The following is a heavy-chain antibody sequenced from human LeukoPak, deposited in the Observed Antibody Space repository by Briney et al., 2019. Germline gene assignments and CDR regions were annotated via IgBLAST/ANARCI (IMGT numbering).Heavy chain of an antibody. J-gene: IGHJ3*02. CDR1: GYTFTGYY. D-gene: IGHD3-22*01. CDR2: INPNSGGT. V-gene: IGHV1-2*02. CDR3: ARVSRSMIVVVTGDDAFDI. Sequence: AASVKVSCKASGYTFTGYYMHWVRQAPGQGLEWMGWINPNSGGTNYAQKFQGRVTMTRDTSISTAYMELSRLRSDDTAVYYCARVSRSMIVVVTGDDAFDIWGQGTMVTVSS.